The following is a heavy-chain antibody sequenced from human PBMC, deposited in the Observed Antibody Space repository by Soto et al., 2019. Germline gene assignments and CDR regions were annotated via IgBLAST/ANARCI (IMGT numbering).Heavy chain of an antibody. CDR1: GYTFTSYG. Sequence: QVQLVQSGAEVKKPGASVTVSCKASGYTFTSYGISWVRQAPGQGLEWMGCSSAYNGNTNYAQKLQGRVTMTTDTSTSTAYMELRSLRSDDKAVYYCARVRDSSGRRGFDPWGKGTLLTVSS. D-gene: IGHD6-19*01. J-gene: IGHJ5*02. CDR3: ARVRDSSGRRGFDP. V-gene: IGHV1-18*04. CDR2: SSAYNGNT.